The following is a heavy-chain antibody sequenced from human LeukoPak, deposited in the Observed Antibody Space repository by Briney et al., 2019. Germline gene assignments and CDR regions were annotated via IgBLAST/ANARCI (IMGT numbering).Heavy chain of an antibody. D-gene: IGHD3-10*01. V-gene: IGHV1-46*03. Sequence: ASVKVSCKASGYTFTSYYMHWVRQAPGQGLEWMGIINPSGGSTSYAQKFQGRVTMTRDTSTSTVYMGLSSLRSEDTAVYYCARGELLWFGELPHAFDIWGQGTMVTVSS. CDR2: INPSGGST. J-gene: IGHJ3*02. CDR1: GYTFTSYY. CDR3: ARGELLWFGELPHAFDI.